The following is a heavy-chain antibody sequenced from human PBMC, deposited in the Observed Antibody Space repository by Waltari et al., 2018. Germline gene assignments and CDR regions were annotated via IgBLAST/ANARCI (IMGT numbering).Heavy chain of an antibody. CDR3: ARVVSRTRQFDP. CDR1: GFTFGNYW. CDR2: INQDGSTK. J-gene: IGHJ5*02. D-gene: IGHD1-7*01. Sequence: EVQLVESGGGLVQPGGSLRLSCAASGFTFGNYWMSWVRQAPGKGREGGANINQDGSTKNSMDSVKGRFTISRDNAENSLYLQLNSLRAEDTAFYYCARVVSRTRQFDPWGQGTLVTVSS. V-gene: IGHV3-7*04.